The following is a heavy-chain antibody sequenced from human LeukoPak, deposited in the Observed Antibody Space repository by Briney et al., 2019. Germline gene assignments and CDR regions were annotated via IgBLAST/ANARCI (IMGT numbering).Heavy chain of an antibody. Sequence: GASVKVSCKASGGTFSTNPISWVRQAPGQGLEWMGGTIPMFRKVNYAQKFQDRTTITADESTSTAYLELSSLKSDDTAVYYCAGGEGQFLVPPDYWGQGTLVTVSS. V-gene: IGHV1-69*13. CDR2: TIPMFRKV. D-gene: IGHD1-26*01. CDR3: AGGEGQFLVPPDY. J-gene: IGHJ4*02. CDR1: GGTFSTNP.